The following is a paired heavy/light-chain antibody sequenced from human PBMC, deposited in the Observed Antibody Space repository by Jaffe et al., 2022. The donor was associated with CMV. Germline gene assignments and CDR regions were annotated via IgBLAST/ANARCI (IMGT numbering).Heavy chain of an antibody. CDR3: AKLAGYNYFWGSYRSFDS. J-gene: IGHJ4*02. CDR1: GFTFTSYA. CDR2: ISNSGDDT. V-gene: IGHV3-23*04. D-gene: IGHD3-16*02. Sequence: EVQLVESGGGVVQPGGSLKLSCAASGFTFTSYAMNWVRQAPGKGLEWVSAISNSGDDTYYADSVEGRFTVSRDNSKKTLSLQMSSLRADDTAVYYCAKLAGYNYFWGSYRSFDSWGQGTLVTVSS.
Light chain of an antibody. CDR2: DVN. Sequence: QSALTQPRSVSGSPGQSVTISCTGTSSDVGGYNYVSWYQHQPGKAPKLIIYDVNKRPSGVPDRFSGSKSGNTASLIISGLQADDEADYYCCSYAGADTVFGGGTKLTVL. J-gene: IGLJ2*01. CDR1: SSDVGGYNY. CDR3: CSYAGADTV. V-gene: IGLV2-11*01.